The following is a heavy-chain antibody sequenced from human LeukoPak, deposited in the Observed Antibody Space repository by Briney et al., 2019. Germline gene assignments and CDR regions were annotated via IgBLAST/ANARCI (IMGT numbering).Heavy chain of an antibody. D-gene: IGHD4-17*01. CDR1: GGSISSSSYY. Sequence: PSETLSLTCTVSGGSISSSSYYWGWIRQPPGKGLEWIGSIYYSRSTYYNPSLKSRVTISVDTSKNQFSLKLSSVTAADTAVYYCARLPYRAVTNIDYWGQGTLVTVSS. J-gene: IGHJ4*02. CDR3: ARLPYRAVTNIDY. V-gene: IGHV4-39*01. CDR2: IYYSRST.